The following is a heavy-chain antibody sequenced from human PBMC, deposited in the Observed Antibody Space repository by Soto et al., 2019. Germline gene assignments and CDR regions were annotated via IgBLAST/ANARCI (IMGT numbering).Heavy chain of an antibody. CDR1: GGSISTYY. V-gene: IGHV4-59*01. CDR2: IYYSGYT. J-gene: IGHJ4*02. D-gene: IGHD6-13*01. Sequence: QVQLQESGPGLVKPSETLSLTCTVSGGSISTYYWTWIRQPPGKGLEWIGYIYYSGYTNYNPSLKSRLTMSIDTSKNQFSLKLSSVTAAGTAVYYCARGGYRSSWYYFDYWGQGTLVTVSS. CDR3: ARGGYRSSWYYFDY.